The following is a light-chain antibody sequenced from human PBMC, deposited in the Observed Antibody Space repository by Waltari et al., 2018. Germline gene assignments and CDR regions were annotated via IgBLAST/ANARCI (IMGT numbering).Light chain of an antibody. CDR1: QSVSNNY. Sequence: EVVLTQSPGTLSVSPGERATLSCRASQSVSNNYLAWYQQKPGQAPRLLIYAASSRVTGIPDRFSGSGSGTDFTLTISRLEPEDFAVYYCQQYGSSPLYTFGQGTKLEIK. V-gene: IGKV3-20*01. CDR2: AAS. CDR3: QQYGSSPLYT. J-gene: IGKJ2*01.